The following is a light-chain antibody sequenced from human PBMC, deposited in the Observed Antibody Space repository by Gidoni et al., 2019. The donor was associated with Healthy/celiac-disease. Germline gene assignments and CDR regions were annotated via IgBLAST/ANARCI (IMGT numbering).Light chain of an antibody. CDR1: SPNIGEGYG. J-gene: IGLJ2*01. V-gene: IGLV1-40*01. CDR3: QSYDSSLSGYVV. CDR2: GNS. Sequence: QSVLTPPPSVSGAPGPWVTISCTGSSPNIGEGYGVHWYQQLPGTAPKLPIYGNSNRPSGVPDRFSGSKSGTSASLAITGLQAEDEADYYCQSYDSSLSGYVVFGGGTKLTVL.